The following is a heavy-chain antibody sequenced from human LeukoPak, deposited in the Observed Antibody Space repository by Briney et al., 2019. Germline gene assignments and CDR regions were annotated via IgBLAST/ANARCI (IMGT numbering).Heavy chain of an antibody. V-gene: IGHV4-59*01. CDR2: IYYSGST. CDR1: GGSISSYY. J-gene: IGHJ6*04. D-gene: IGHD6-19*01. CDR3: ARDGAYSSGWSVDRWDYYGMDV. Sequence: SETLSLTCTVSGGSISSYYWSWIRQPPGKGLEWIGYIYYSGSTNYNPSLKSRVTISVDTSKNQFSLKLSSVTAADTAVYYCARDGAYSSGWSVDRWDYYGMDVWGKGTTVTVSS.